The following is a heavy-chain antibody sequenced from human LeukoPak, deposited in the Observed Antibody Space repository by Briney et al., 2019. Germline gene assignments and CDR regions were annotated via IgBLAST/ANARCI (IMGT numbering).Heavy chain of an antibody. CDR2: INPNSGGA. D-gene: IGHD3-22*01. CDR3: ARPWKWLSPDAFDI. Sequence: ASVKVSCKASGYTFTGYYMHWVRQAPGQGLEWMGWINPNSGGANYAQKFQGRVTMTRDTSISTAYMELSRLRSDDTAVYYCARPWKWLSPDAFDIWGQGTMVTVSS. J-gene: IGHJ3*02. CDR1: GYTFTGYY. V-gene: IGHV1-2*02.